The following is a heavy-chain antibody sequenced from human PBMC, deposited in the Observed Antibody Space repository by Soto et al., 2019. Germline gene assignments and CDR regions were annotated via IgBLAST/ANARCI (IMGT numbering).Heavy chain of an antibody. CDR2: ISGSGGTT. V-gene: IGHV3-23*01. Sequence: GGSRRLSCAASGFTFSNYAMNWVRQAPWKGLEWVAAISGSGGTTYSADSVKGRFIISRDNSKNTLYLQMNSLSADDTAVYYCARAEGFCSSTSCSDYYYYYMDVWGKGTTVTVSS. D-gene: IGHD2-2*01. J-gene: IGHJ6*03. CDR3: ARAEGFCSSTSCSDYYYYYMDV. CDR1: GFTFSNYA.